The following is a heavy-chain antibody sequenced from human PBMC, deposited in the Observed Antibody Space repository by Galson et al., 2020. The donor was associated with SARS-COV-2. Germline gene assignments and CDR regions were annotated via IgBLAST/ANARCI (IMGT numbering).Heavy chain of an antibody. V-gene: IGHV3-30-3*01. J-gene: IGHJ6*02. CDR3: ARDSSGEGYYYGMDV. CDR2: ISYDGINK. D-gene: IGHD7-27*01. Sequence: GGSLRLSCAASGFTFTTYPMHWVRQAPGKGLEWVAVISYDGINKQYADSVKGRFTISRDNSKNTVHLQMSSLRPEDTAVYYCARDSSGEGYYYGMDVWGQGTTVTVSS. CDR1: GFTFTTYP.